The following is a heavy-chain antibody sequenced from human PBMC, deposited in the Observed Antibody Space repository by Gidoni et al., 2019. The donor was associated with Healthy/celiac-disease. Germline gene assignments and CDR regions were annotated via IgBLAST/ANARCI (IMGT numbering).Heavy chain of an antibody. J-gene: IGHJ6*02. CDR3: ANLARGWYFRTDYYYGMDV. CDR1: GGSFSGYS. CDR2: INHSGST. V-gene: IGHV4-34*01. Sequence: QVQLQQWGAGLLKPSETLSLTCAVYGGSFSGYSWSWIRQPPGKGLEWIGEINHSGSTNYNPSLKSRVTISVDTSKNQFSLKLSSVTAADTAVYYCANLARGWYFRTDYYYGMDVWGQGTTVTVSS. D-gene: IGHD6-19*01.